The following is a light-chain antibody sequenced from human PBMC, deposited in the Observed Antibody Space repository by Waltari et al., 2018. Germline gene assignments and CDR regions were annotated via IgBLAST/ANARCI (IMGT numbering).Light chain of an antibody. CDR2: DAS. V-gene: IGKV3-15*01. J-gene: IGKJ1*01. CDR1: QSVNTN. Sequence: EMVMTQSPATLSVSPGERATLSCRASQSVNTNLAWYQQKPGQAPRLLIYDASTRPTAIPARFSGSGSGTEFTLTISSLQSEDFAVYYCQQYNNWPPTWTFGQGTRVEIK. CDR3: QQYNNWPPTWT.